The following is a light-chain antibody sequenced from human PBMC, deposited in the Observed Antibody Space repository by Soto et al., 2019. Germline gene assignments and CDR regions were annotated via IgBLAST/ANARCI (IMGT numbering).Light chain of an antibody. V-gene: IGLV1-44*01. J-gene: IGLJ1*01. CDR3: AAWGDSLNGPLRV. CDR1: SSNIGSNT. Sequence: QSVLTQPPSASGTPGQRVTISCSGSSSNIGSNTVNWYQQLPGTAPKLLIYSNNQRPSGVPDRFSGSKSGTSASLAISGLQSEDEAYYYCAAWGDSLNGPLRVFGTGTKVTVL. CDR2: SNN.